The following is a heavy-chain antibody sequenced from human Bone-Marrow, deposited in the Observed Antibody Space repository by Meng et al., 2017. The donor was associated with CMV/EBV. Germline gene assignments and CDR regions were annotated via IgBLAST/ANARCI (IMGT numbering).Heavy chain of an antibody. CDR1: GGTFSGYV. D-gene: IGHD2/OR15-2a*01. CDR2: IIPIFGTA. V-gene: IGHV1-69*01. CDR3: ASWAGNTFDY. Sequence: GAECKNPVSAGNAFCKAFGGTFSGYVFSWVLQAPGKGLEGMGGIIPIFGTANYAQKFQGRVTITADESTSTAYMELSSLRSEDTAVYYCASWAGNTFDYWGQGTLVTVSS. J-gene: IGHJ4*02.